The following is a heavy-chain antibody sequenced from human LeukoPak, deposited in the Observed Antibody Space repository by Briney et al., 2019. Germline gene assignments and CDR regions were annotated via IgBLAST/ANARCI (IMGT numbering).Heavy chain of an antibody. CDR2: IYTSGST. V-gene: IGHV4-4*07. D-gene: IGHD3-22*01. CDR1: GGSISSYY. J-gene: IGHJ4*02. Sequence: PSETLSLTCTVSGGSISSYYWSWIRQPAGKGLEWIGRIYTSGSTNYNPSLKSRVTMSVDTSKNQFSLRLSSVTAADTAVYYCARQNCWDYDSSLKNWGQGTLLTVSS. CDR3: ARQNCWDYDSSLKN.